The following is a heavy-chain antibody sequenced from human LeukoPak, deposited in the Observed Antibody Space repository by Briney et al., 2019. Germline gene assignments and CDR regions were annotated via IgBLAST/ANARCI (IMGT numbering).Heavy chain of an antibody. V-gene: IGHV4-31*03. CDR3: ARAMHTAMVFWT. CDR2: IYYSGSA. CDR1: GAPISSGGYS. D-gene: IGHD5-18*01. J-gene: IGHJ4*02. Sequence: PSETLSLTCTVPGAPISSGGYSWSWFRHNQGKALEGIGYIYYSGSAYYNPSLKSRVTISVDTSKNQFSLKLSSVTAADTAVYYCARAMHTAMVFWTWGQGTLVTVSS.